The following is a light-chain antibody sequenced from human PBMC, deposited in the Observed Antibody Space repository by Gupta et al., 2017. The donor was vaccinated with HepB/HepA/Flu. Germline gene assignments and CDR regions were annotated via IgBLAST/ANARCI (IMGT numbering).Light chain of an antibody. J-gene: IGLJ1*01. Sequence: SYDLSQPPSVSVFPGQTVSISCSGDKLEEKYVSWYQQRPGQSPVLVIFKDIKRPSEIPERFSGSNSGNTATLTISGAQALDEADYFCQAWDGSAAVFGAGTKVTAL. CDR2: KDI. V-gene: IGLV3-1*01. CDR3: QAWDGSAAV. CDR1: KLEEKY.